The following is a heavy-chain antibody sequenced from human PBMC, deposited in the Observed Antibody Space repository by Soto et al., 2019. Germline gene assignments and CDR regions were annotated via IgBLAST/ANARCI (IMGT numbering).Heavy chain of an antibody. D-gene: IGHD3-10*01. CDR1: GFTFTNYN. V-gene: IGHV3-21*01. Sequence: GGSLRLSCAASGFTFTNYNMNWVRQAPGKGLEWVSSITSSATYMYYADSVKGRFTISRDNANNSVYLQMDSLRAEDTALYYCTRAAWFPYLSFYWGQGAMVTVSS. CDR2: ITSSATYM. CDR3: TRAAWFPYLSFY. J-gene: IGHJ4*02.